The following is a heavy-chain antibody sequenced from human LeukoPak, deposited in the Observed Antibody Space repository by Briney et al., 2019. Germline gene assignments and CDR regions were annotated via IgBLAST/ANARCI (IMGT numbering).Heavy chain of an antibody. CDR2: INIGGTNT. CDR1: GLTFSDYY. Sequence: PGGSLRLSSAASGLTFSDYYMSWIRQAPGKGLEWLSYINIGGTNTHYADSVKGRFTISRDNAKKSLYLEMTNLRAEDTAVYYCATDGAGFDTWGQGVLVTVSS. CDR3: ATDGAGFDT. J-gene: IGHJ5*02. V-gene: IGHV3-11*01.